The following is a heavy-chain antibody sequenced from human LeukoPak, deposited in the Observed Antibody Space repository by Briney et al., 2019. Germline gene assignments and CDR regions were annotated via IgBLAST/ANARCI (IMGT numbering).Heavy chain of an antibody. Sequence: PPETLSLTCTVSGGAISSYYWSWIRQPPWKGLEWIGYVHYTGSTNDNPSLKSRATISLDTSKNQISLKLSSVTAADTAVYYCANYYDSSGYYLMWGQGILVTVSS. CDR1: GGAISSYY. D-gene: IGHD3-22*01. CDR2: VHYTGST. CDR3: ANYYDSSGYYLM. J-gene: IGHJ4*02. V-gene: IGHV4-59*08.